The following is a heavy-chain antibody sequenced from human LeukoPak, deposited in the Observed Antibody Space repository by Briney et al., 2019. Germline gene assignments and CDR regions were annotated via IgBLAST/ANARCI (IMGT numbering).Heavy chain of an antibody. Sequence: SETLSLTCTVSGGSISSSSYYWGWIRQPPGKGLEWIGSIYYSGSTYYNPSLKSRVTISVDTSKNQFSLKLSSVTAADTAVCYCARGGGSSEIDYWGQGTLVTVSS. CDR1: GGSISSSSYY. CDR3: ARGGGSSEIDY. CDR2: IYYSGST. V-gene: IGHV4-39*07. J-gene: IGHJ4*02. D-gene: IGHD6-6*01.